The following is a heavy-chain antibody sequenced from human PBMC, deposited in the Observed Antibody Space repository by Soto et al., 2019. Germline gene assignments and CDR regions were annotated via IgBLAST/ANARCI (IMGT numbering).Heavy chain of an antibody. V-gene: IGHV1-58*01. D-gene: IGHD6-13*01. J-gene: IGHJ6*02. CDR3: AARAALSYYYYGMDV. CDR2: IVVGSGNT. Sequence: SVKVSCKASGFTFTSSAVQWVRQARGQRLEWIGWIVVGSGNTNYAQKFQERVTITRDMSTSTAYMELSSLRSEDTAVYYCAARAALSYYYYGMDVWGQGTTVTVSS. CDR1: GFTFTSSA.